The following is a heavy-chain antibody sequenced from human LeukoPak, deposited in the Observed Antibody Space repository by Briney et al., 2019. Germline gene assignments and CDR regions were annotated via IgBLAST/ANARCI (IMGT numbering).Heavy chain of an antibody. CDR3: AKVIFACSSASCSNYYYYGVDV. CDR2: ISFDGSNQ. CDR1: GFTVSSNY. Sequence: QAGGSLRLSCAASGFTVSSNYMSWVRQAPGKGLEWVAVISFDGSNQSYADSVKGRFTISSDNSKNTLYLQMNSLRAEAKAVYYCAKVIFACSSASCSNYYYYGVDVWGQGTTVTVSS. V-gene: IGHV3-30*18. D-gene: IGHD2-2*01. J-gene: IGHJ6*02.